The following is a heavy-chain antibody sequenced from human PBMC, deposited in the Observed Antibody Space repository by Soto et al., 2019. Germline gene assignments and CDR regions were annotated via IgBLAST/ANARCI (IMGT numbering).Heavy chain of an antibody. Sequence: ASVKVSFKASGYSFTGYYMHWVRQAPGQGLEWMGWINPNSGGTNYAQKFQGWVTMTRDTSISTAYMELSRLRSDDTAVYYCARAYSRDAFDIWGQGTMVTVSS. J-gene: IGHJ3*02. D-gene: IGHD6-13*01. CDR2: INPNSGGT. CDR1: GYSFTGYY. CDR3: ARAYSRDAFDI. V-gene: IGHV1-2*04.